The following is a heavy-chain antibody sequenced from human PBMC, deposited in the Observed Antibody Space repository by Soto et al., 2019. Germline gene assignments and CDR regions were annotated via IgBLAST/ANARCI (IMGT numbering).Heavy chain of an antibody. Sequence: QVQLVQSGAEVKKPGSSVKVSCKASGGTFSSYAISWVRQAPGQGLEWMGGIIPIFDTADYAQKFQGRVTITADESTSTAYMELSSLRSEDTAVYYCASHGITGTWVYYYGMDVWGQGITVTVSS. CDR1: GGTFSSYA. CDR3: ASHGITGTWVYYYGMDV. V-gene: IGHV1-69*12. J-gene: IGHJ6*02. CDR2: IIPIFDTA. D-gene: IGHD1-7*01.